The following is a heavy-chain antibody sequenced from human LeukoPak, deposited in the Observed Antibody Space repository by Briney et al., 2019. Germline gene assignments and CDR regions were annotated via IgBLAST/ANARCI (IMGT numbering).Heavy chain of an antibody. D-gene: IGHD4-23*01. CDR1: GFTFSSSA. J-gene: IGHJ3*01. Sequence: SVKVSCKSSGFTFSSSAVQWVRQARGQPLEWIGWIIVGSGLTNYAQNLQGRLTISRDMSTNTAYVELSSLTSDDTAVYYCAAERYGGLTDCCNFEIWDQGTMVTVSS. V-gene: IGHV1-58*01. CDR2: IIVGSGLT. CDR3: AAERYGGLTDCCNFEI.